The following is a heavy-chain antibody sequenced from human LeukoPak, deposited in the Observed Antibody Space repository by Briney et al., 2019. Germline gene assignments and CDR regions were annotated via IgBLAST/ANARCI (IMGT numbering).Heavy chain of an antibody. CDR2: IKQDGSEK. D-gene: IGHD3-9*01. Sequence: GGSLRLSCAASGFTFSSYWMSWVRQAPGKGLEWVANIKQDGSEKYYVDSVKGRFTISRDNAKNSLYLQMNSLRAEDTAVYYCARGGYFDWLYMVASPETNWFDPWGQGTLVTVSS. J-gene: IGHJ5*02. CDR1: GFTFSSYW. V-gene: IGHV3-7*01. CDR3: ARGGYFDWLYMVASPETNWFDP.